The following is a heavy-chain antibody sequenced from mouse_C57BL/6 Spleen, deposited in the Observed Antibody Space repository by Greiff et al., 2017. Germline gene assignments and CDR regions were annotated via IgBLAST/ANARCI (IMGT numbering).Heavy chain of an antibody. CDR3: AKGDDYDASYAMDY. J-gene: IGHJ4*01. Sequence: QVQLQQPGAELVRPGSSVKLSCKASGYTFTSYWMDWVKQRPGQGLEWIGNIYPSDSETHYNQKFKDKATLPVDKSSSTAYMQLSSLTSEDSAVYYCAKGDDYDASYAMDYWGQGTSVTVSS. V-gene: IGHV1-61*01. CDR1: GYTFTSYW. CDR2: IYPSDSET. D-gene: IGHD2-4*01.